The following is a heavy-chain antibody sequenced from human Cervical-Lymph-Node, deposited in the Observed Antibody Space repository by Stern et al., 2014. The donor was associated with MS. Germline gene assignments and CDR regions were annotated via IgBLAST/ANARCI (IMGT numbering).Heavy chain of an antibody. CDR1: GGSVSNGGYY. CDR3: ARFSYHYDSSGLLGQAFDI. D-gene: IGHD3-22*01. J-gene: IGHJ3*02. V-gene: IGHV4-61*08. CDR2: IFYSGNT. Sequence: QLQLQESGPGLVKPSETLSLTCTVSGGSVSNGGYYWSWIRQPPGKGLEWIGHIFYSGNTRYNPSLQIRVSVSVDTSKNQFSLKLSSVTAADTAVYYCARFSYHYDSSGLLGQAFDIWGQGTMVTVSS.